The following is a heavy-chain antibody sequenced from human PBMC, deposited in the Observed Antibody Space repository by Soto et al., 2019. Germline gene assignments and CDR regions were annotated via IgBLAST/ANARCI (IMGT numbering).Heavy chain of an antibody. D-gene: IGHD6-13*01. J-gene: IGHJ5*02. V-gene: IGHV1-18*01. CDR3: ARDLAADSSSWYPRDNCFDP. CDR2: ISAYNGNT. Sequence: ASVKVSCKASGYTFTSYGISWVRQAPGQGLEWLGWISAYNGNTNYAQKLQGRVTMTTDTSTSTAYMELRSLRSDDTAVYYCARDLAADSSSWYPRDNCFDPWGQGTLVTVSS. CDR1: GYTFTSYG.